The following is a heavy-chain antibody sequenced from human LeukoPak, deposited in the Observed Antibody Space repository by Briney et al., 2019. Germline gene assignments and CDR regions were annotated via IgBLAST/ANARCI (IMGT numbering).Heavy chain of an antibody. D-gene: IGHD2-2*01. Sequence: SETLSLTCAVYGGSFSGYYWSWIRQPPGKGLEWIGEINHGGSTSYNPSLKSRVTISIDTSKNQFSLKLTSVTAADTAVYYCASYQLPQGWFDPWGQGNLVDVSS. CDR2: INHGGST. CDR3: ASYQLPQGWFDP. J-gene: IGHJ5*02. V-gene: IGHV4-34*01. CDR1: GGSFSGYY.